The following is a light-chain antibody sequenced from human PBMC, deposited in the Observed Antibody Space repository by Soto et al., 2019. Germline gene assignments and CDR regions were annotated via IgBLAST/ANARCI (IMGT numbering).Light chain of an antibody. CDR1: HSVNSH. J-gene: IGKJ5*01. CDR3: QQYKNWHR. Sequence: MKMTMVPSTLHVSGEYRVTLACRTSHSVNSHVAWYQQKPGQAPRLLLYGASTRATGIPVRFSGSGFGTEFTLTSSRLQSEDFAVYYSQQYKNWHRFGQGTRLEIK. V-gene: IGKV3-15*01. CDR2: GAS.